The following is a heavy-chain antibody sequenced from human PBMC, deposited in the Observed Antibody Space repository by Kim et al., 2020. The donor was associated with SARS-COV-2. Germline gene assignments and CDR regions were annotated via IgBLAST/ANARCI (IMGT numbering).Heavy chain of an antibody. CDR1: GFIFRNYA. CDR2: ISGVAGNT. J-gene: IGHJ3*01. V-gene: IGHV3-23*01. CDR3: ARDVRGTRAFDV. Sequence: GGSLRLSCAASGFIFRNYAMTWVRQAPGKGLEWVSIISGVAGNTYYPDSVKGRFTISRDNSKNTLDRQMNSLRAGDTAVYSCARDVRGTRAFDVWGQGTLVAVSS. D-gene: IGHD1-1*01.